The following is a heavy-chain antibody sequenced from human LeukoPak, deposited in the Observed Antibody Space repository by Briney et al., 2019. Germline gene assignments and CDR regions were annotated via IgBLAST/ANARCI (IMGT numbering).Heavy chain of an antibody. V-gene: IGHV4-39*01. J-gene: IGHJ4*02. Sequence: PSETLSLTCTVSGGSISSSSYYWGWIRQPPGKGLEWIGSIYYSGSTYYNPSLKSRVTISVDTSKNQFSLKLSSVTAADTAVYYRARHRKATVGTFDYWGQGTLVTVSS. CDR1: GGSISSSSYY. D-gene: IGHD4-23*01. CDR3: ARHRKATVGTFDY. CDR2: IYYSGST.